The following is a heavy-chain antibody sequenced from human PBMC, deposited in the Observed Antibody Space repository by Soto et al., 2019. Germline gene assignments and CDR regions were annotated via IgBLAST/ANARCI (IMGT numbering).Heavy chain of an antibody. CDR3: ARGDIAAAGPYYFDY. J-gene: IGHJ4*02. CDR2: IKQDGSEK. D-gene: IGHD6-13*01. V-gene: IGHV3-7*04. Sequence: GGSLRLSCAASGFTFSRYWMSWVRQAPGKGLEWVANIKQDGSEKYYVDSVKGRFTISRDNAKNSLYLQMNSLRAEDTAVYYCARGDIAAAGPYYFDYWGQGTLVTVSS. CDR1: GFTFSRYW.